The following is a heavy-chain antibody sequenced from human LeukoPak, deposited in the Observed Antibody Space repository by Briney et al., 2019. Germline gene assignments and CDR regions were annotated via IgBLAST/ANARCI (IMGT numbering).Heavy chain of an antibody. J-gene: IGHJ6*04. Sequence: EASVKVSCKASGGTFSSYAISWVRQAPGQGLEWMGGIIPIFGTANYAQKFQGRVTITADKSTGTAYMEPSSLRSEDTAVYYCARGPDIVVVPAAHAGGDYYYGMDVWGKGTTVTVSS. CDR3: ARGPDIVVVPAAHAGGDYYYGMDV. V-gene: IGHV1-69*06. CDR1: GGTFSSYA. D-gene: IGHD2-2*01. CDR2: IIPIFGTA.